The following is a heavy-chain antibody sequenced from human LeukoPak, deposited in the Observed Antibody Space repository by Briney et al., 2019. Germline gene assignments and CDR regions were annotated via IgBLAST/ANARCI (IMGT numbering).Heavy chain of an antibody. J-gene: IGHJ5*02. Sequence: PGGSLRLSCAASGFTFSSYAMHWVRQAPGKGLEWVAVISYDGSNKYYADSVKGRFTISRDNAKNTLHLQMNSLRADDTAVYYCTRGAVGTGVWFDPWGQGTLVTVSS. CDR3: TRGAVGTGVWFDP. V-gene: IGHV3-30*04. D-gene: IGHD1-26*01. CDR2: ISYDGSNK. CDR1: GFTFSSYA.